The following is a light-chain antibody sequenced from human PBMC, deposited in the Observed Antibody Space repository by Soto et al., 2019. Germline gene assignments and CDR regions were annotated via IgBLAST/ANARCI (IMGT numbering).Light chain of an antibody. V-gene: IGKV1-39*01. CDR1: QTISNY. J-gene: IGKJ1*01. CDR2: AAS. CDR3: QQLYTTPRT. Sequence: DIQLTQSPSSLSASVGDRVTITCRASQTISNYLNWYQQKPGKAPNLLIYAASSLQTGVPSRFSGSGSGTDFTLTISSLQPEDFATYYCQQLYTTPRTFGQGTKVEIK.